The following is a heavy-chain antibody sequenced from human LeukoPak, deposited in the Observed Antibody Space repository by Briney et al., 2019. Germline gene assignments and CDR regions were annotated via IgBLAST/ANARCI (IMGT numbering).Heavy chain of an antibody. CDR3: ARAPPPSAAPGSCFDY. Sequence: SETLSLTCAVYGGSFSGYYWSWIRQPPGKGVEWIGEINHSGSTNYNPSLRSPVTISVDTSKNQFSLKLSSVTAADTAVYYCARAPPPSAAPGSCFDYWGQGTLVTVSS. D-gene: IGHD6-13*01. CDR2: INHSGST. J-gene: IGHJ4*02. V-gene: IGHV4-34*01. CDR1: GGSFSGYY.